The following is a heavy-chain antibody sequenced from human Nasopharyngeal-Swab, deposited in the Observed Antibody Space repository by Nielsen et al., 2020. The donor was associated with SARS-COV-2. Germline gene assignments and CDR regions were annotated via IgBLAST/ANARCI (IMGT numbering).Heavy chain of an antibody. D-gene: IGHD1-1*01. CDR2: FDPRGDST. CDR3: ARDSDNWAIDY. Sequence: ASVQVSCKPSGYTFTGHNMHWVRQAPGQGLEWMAIFDPRGDSTSHAQKFQGRLTMTTDTTTSTVYMELSSLRAEDAAVYYCARDSDNWAIDYWGQGTLVTVSP. CDR1: GYTFTGHN. V-gene: IGHV1-46*01. J-gene: IGHJ4*02.